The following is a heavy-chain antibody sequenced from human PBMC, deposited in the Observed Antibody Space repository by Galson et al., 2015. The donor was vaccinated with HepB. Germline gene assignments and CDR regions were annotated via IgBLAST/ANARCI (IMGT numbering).Heavy chain of an antibody. D-gene: IGHD4-17*01. CDR3: ARHGDGDSIDYYYGMDV. V-gene: IGHV4-59*08. CDR1: GGSISSYY. Sequence: ETLSLTCTVSGGSISSYYWSWIRQPPGKGLEWIGYIYYSGSTNYNPSLKSRVTISVDTSKNQFSLKLRSVTAADTAVYYCARHGDGDSIDYYYGMDVWGQGTTVTVSS. CDR2: IYYSGST. J-gene: IGHJ6*02.